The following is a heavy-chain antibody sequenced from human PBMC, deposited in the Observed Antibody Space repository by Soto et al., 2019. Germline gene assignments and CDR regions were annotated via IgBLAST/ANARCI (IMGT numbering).Heavy chain of an antibody. CDR1: GFTFSSYS. D-gene: IGHD6-6*01. Sequence: GGSLRLSCAASGFTFSSYSMNWVRQAPGKGLEWVSSISSSSSYIYYADSVKGRFTISRDNAKNSLYLQMNSLRAEDTAVYYCARVFIPARQYYYYYYGMDVWGQGTTVTVSS. CDR2: ISSSSSYI. CDR3: ARVFIPARQYYYYYYGMDV. V-gene: IGHV3-21*01. J-gene: IGHJ6*02.